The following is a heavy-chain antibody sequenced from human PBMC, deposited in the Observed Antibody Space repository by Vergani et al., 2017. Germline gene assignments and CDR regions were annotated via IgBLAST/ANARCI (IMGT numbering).Heavy chain of an antibody. V-gene: IGHV1-2*02. D-gene: IGHD6-13*01. CDR1: GYTFAGYN. Sequence: QVQLVQSGAEVKKPGASVKVSCKASGYTFAGYNIHWLRQAPAQGLEMMGWINPNSGGTNYAQKFQGRVTMTRYTSINTAYMELSSLSSDDTAVYYCTRGWSGYSTSWFFDNWGQGTLVTVSS. J-gene: IGHJ4*02. CDR3: TRGWSGYSTSWFFDN. CDR2: INPNSGGT.